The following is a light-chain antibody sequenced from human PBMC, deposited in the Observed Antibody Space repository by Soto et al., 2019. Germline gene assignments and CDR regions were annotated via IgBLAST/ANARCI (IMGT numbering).Light chain of an antibody. CDR1: QSVSSSY. V-gene: IGKV3-20*01. CDR2: GAS. J-gene: IGKJ2*01. Sequence: EIVLTQSPGTLSLSPGERATLSCRASQSVSSSYLAWYQQKPGQAPRLLIYGASSRATGIPDRFSGSGSGTDFTLTISRLEAEDFAVYYCQQHGSTPQTFGQGTKLEIK. CDR3: QQHGSTPQT.